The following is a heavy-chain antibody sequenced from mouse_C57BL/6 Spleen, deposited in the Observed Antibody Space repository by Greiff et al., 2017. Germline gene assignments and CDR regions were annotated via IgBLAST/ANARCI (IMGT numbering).Heavy chain of an antibody. CDR1: GFTFSDYY. V-gene: IGHV5-16*01. CDR3: ARDGGWLLRYAMDY. J-gene: IGHJ4*01. Sequence: EVMLVESEGGLVQPGSSMKLSCTASGFTFSDYYMAWVRQVPEKGLEWVANINYDGSSTYYLDSLKSRFIISRDNAKNILYLQMSSLKSEDTATYYCARDGGWLLRYAMDYWGQGTSVTVSS. D-gene: IGHD2-3*01. CDR2: INYDGSST.